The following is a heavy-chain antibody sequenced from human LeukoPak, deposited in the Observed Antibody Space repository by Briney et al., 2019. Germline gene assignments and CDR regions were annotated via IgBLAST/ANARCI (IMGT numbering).Heavy chain of an antibody. CDR1: GFTFSSDW. Sequence: PGGSLRLSCAASGFTFSSDWTHWVRQAPGKGLVWVSRIKSDGSSTSYADSVKGRFTISRDNSKNTLYLQMNSLRAEDTAVYYCARDRLNYYDSSGYEDYWGQGTLVTVSS. CDR3: ARDRLNYYDSSGYEDY. J-gene: IGHJ4*02. V-gene: IGHV3-74*01. D-gene: IGHD3-22*01. CDR2: IKSDGSST.